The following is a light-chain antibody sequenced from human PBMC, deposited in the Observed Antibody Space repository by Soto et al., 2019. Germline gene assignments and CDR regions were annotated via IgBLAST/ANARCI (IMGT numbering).Light chain of an antibody. Sequence: QSVLTQPASVSGSPGQSITISCTGTSSDVGGYNFVSWYQQHPGNAPKLIIYDVPRRPSGVSNRFSGSKSGNAASLTISALQAEDEALYYCNSYTTSGAVVFGGGTKLTVL. J-gene: IGLJ3*02. V-gene: IGLV2-14*03. CDR3: NSYTTSGAVV. CDR2: DVP. CDR1: SSDVGGYNF.